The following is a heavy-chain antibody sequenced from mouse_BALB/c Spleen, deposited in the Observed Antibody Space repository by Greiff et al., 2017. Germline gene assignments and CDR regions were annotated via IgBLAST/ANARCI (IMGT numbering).Heavy chain of an antibody. V-gene: IGHV1S22*01. Sequence: LQQPGSELVRPGASVKLSCKASGYTFTSYWMHWVKQRPGQGLEWIGNIYPGSGSTNYDEKFKSKATLTVDTSSSTAYMQLSSLTSEDSAVYYCTRPLLRGYFDYWGQGTTLTVSS. D-gene: IGHD1-2*01. J-gene: IGHJ2*01. CDR2: IYPGSGST. CDR3: TRPLLRGYFDY. CDR1: GYTFTSYW.